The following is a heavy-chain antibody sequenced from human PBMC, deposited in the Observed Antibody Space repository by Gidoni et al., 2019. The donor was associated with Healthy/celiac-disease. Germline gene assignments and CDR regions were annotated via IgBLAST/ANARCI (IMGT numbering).Heavy chain of an antibody. CDR3: ARPATVVTPLGAFDI. Sequence: EVQLVQSGAEVKKPGESLKISCTGSGSSFTSYWIGWVRQMPGKGLEWMGIIYPGDSDTRYSPSFQGQVTISADKSISTAYLQWSSLKASDTAMYYCARPATVVTPLGAFDIWGQGTMVTVSS. D-gene: IGHD4-17*01. CDR1: GSSFTSYW. CDR2: IYPGDSDT. J-gene: IGHJ3*02. V-gene: IGHV5-51*01.